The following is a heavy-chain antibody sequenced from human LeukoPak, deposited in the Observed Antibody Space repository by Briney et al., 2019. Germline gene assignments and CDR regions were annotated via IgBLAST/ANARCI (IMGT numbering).Heavy chain of an antibody. J-gene: IGHJ4*02. CDR2: IWYDGSNK. CDR1: GFTFSSYG. Sequence: GGSLRLSCAASGFTFSSYGMHWVRQAPGKGLEWVAVIWYDGSNKYYADSVKGRFTISRDNSKNTLYLQMNSLRAEDTAVYYCAKGPGYCSGGSCPTRTWYLDYWGQGTLVTVSS. V-gene: IGHV3-33*06. CDR3: AKGPGYCSGGSCPTRTWYLDY. D-gene: IGHD2-15*01.